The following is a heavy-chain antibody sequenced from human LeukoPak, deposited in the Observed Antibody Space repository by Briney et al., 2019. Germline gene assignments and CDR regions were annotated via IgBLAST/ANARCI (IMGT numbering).Heavy chain of an antibody. CDR2: ISGSGGST. J-gene: IGHJ4*02. Sequence: PGGSLRLSCAASGFTFSSYAMSWVRQAPGKGLEWVSAISGSGGSTYYADSVKGRSTISRDNSKNTLYLQMNNLRAEDTAVYYCAKDPVGQVRGVISGTFDYWGQGTLVTVSS. CDR3: AKDPVGQVRGVISGTFDY. V-gene: IGHV3-23*01. CDR1: GFTFSSYA. D-gene: IGHD3-10*01.